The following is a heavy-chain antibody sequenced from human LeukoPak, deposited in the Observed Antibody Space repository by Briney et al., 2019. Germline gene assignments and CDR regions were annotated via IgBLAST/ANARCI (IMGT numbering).Heavy chain of an antibody. CDR2: ITWSSGTI. CDR1: GFTFSGYD. V-gene: IGHV3-48*02. Sequence: PGGSLRLSCAASGFTFSGYDMNWVRHAPGKGLEWVSFITWSSGTIYYADSVKGRFTVSRDNAESSLYLQMNSLRDEDTAVYSCVRDRLGGAFDVWGHGTMVTVSS. J-gene: IGHJ3*01. D-gene: IGHD3-16*01. CDR3: VRDRLGGAFDV.